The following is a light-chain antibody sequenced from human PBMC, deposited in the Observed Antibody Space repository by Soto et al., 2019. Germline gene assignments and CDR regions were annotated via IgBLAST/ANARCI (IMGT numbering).Light chain of an antibody. CDR2: AAS. J-gene: IGKJ2*01. CDR3: LQHNTYPYT. Sequence: DLQMTQSPSSLSASVGDRVTITCQASQGISNLLGWFQHKPGKAPKRLIYAASSLQGGVPSRFSGSGSGTEFTLTITGLQPEDFADYYCLQHNTYPYTFGQGTKLEIK. V-gene: IGKV1-17*01. CDR1: QGISNL.